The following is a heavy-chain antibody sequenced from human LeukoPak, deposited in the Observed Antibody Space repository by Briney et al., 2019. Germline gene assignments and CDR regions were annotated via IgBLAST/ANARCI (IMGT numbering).Heavy chain of an antibody. CDR2: MNPNSGNT. Sequence: GASVKVSCKASGYTFTSYDINWVRQATAQGREWMGWMNPNSGNTGYAQKFQGRVTMTRNTSISTAYMELSSLRSEDTAVYYCARTIVVRYYYYYGMDVWGQGTTVTVSS. CDR1: GYTFTSYD. V-gene: IGHV1-8*01. J-gene: IGHJ6*02. D-gene: IGHD2-15*01. CDR3: ARTIVVRYYYYYGMDV.